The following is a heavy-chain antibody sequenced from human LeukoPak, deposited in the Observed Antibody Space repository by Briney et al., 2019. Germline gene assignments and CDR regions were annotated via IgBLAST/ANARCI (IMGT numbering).Heavy chain of an antibody. CDR3: ARAGDFWSGYPSRNCMDV. CDR2: IYTSGTT. CDR1: GGSISSGSYY. Sequence: SETLSLTCTVSGGSISSGSYYWSWIRQPAGKGLEWIGRIYTSGTTNYNPSLKSRVTMSVDTSKKQFSLKLSSVTAADTAVYYCARAGDFWSGYPSRNCMDVWGKGTTVTVSS. V-gene: IGHV4-61*02. D-gene: IGHD3-3*01. J-gene: IGHJ6*03.